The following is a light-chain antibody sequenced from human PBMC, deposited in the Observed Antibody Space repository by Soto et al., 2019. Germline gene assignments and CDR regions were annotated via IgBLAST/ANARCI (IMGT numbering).Light chain of an antibody. J-gene: IGLJ2*01. V-gene: IGLV1-40*01. CDR3: HSYDSSLSGSIV. CDR1: SSNIGANYD. CDR2: GNS. Sequence: QSVLTQPPSVSGAPGQRVTISCTGSSSNIGANYDVRWYQQLPGTTPKLLIYGNSNRPSGVPDRFSGSKSGTSASLAITGLQAEDEADYYCHSYDSSLSGSIVFGGGTKVTVL.